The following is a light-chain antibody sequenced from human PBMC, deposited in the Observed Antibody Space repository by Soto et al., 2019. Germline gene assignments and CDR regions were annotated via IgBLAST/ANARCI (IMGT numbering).Light chain of an antibody. CDR3: QQYNSYPYT. Sequence: EIVITQSPATLSESPGERATLCCRASQSVLSNLAWYQQKPGQAPRLLIYGASTRATGIPARFSGSGSGTEFTLTISSLQSEDFATYYCQQYNSYPYTFGQGTKLEIK. J-gene: IGKJ2*01. CDR2: GAS. CDR1: QSVLSN. V-gene: IGKV3-15*01.